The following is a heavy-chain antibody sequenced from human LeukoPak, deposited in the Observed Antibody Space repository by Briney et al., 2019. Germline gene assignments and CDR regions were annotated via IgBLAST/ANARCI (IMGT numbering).Heavy chain of an antibody. J-gene: IGHJ4*02. CDR2: INPSGGST. V-gene: IGHV1-46*01. CDR3: ARDGGGTYYYDSSGYL. CDR1: GYTFTGYY. D-gene: IGHD3-22*01. Sequence: ASVKVSCKASGYTFTGYYMHWVRQAPGQGLAWMGIINPSGGSTSYAQKFQGRVTMTRDTSTSTVYMELSSLRSEDTAVYYCARDGGGTYYYDSSGYLWGQGTLVTVSS.